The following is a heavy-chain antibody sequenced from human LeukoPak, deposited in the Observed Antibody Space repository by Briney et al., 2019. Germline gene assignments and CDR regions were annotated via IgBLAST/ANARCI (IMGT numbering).Heavy chain of an antibody. CDR1: GFTFSSYG. V-gene: IGHV3-33*01. D-gene: IGHD3-3*01. Sequence: HPGGSLRLSCAASGFTFSSYGMHWVRQAPGKGLEWVAVIWYDGSNNYYADSVKGRFTIPRDNSKNTLDLQMNSLRAEDTAVYYCARDRSYDFWSGYSTPDYWGQGTLVTVSS. CDR3: ARDRSYDFWSGYSTPDY. CDR2: IWYDGSNN. J-gene: IGHJ4*02.